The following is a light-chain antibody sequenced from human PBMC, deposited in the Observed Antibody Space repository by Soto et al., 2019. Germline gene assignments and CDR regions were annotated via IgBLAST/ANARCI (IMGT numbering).Light chain of an antibody. J-gene: IGKJ5*01. CDR2: KAS. CDR3: QQYNSYPIT. Sequence: DVQMTQPPSTLSASVGDTVTITCRASQSISSWLAWYQQKPGKAPKLLIYKASSLESGVPSRFSGSGSGTEFTLTISSLQPDDFATYYCQQYNSYPITFGQGTRLEI. V-gene: IGKV1-5*03. CDR1: QSISSW.